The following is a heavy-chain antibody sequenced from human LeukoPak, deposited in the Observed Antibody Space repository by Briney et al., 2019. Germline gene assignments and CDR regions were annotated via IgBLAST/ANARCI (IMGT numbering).Heavy chain of an antibody. CDR2: ISSDGSNK. D-gene: IGHD1-26*01. J-gene: IGHJ4*02. CDR3: ARQAPLSGSYYFDY. V-gene: IGHV3-30*04. Sequence: GGSLRLSCAASGFTFSSYAMHWVRQAPGKGLEWVAFISSDGSNKYYADSVKGRFTISRDNSKNTLYLRMNSLRAEDTAMYYCARQAPLSGSYYFDYWGQGTLVTVSS. CDR1: GFTFSSYA.